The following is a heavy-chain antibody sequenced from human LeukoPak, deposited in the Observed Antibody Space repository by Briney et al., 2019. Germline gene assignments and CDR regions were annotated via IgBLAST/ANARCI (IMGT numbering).Heavy chain of an antibody. CDR2: ISSYNGNT. J-gene: IGHJ4*02. D-gene: IGHD6-13*01. Sequence: ASVKVSCKASGYTFTYHGFSWVRQAPGQELEWMGWISSYNGNTNYLEKFQGRLTMTTDTSTSTTYMELRSLTSDDTAVYYCARDRASAGTGGAYWGQGSLVTVSS. V-gene: IGHV1-18*01. CDR3: ARDRASAGTGGAY. CDR1: GYTFTYHG.